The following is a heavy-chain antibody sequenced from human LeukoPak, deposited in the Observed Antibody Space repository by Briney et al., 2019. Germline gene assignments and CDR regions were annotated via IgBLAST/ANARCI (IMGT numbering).Heavy chain of an antibody. CDR3: ARKSFGDGYNLGY. D-gene: IGHD5-24*01. J-gene: IGHJ4*02. CDR1: GYTFTGYY. Sequence: ASVTVSCTASGYTFTGYYMHWVRQAPGQGLEWMGRINPNSGGTNYAQKFQGRVTMTRDTSISTAYMELSRLRSDDTAVYYCARKSFGDGYNLGYWGQGTLVTVSS. CDR2: INPNSGGT. V-gene: IGHV1-2*06.